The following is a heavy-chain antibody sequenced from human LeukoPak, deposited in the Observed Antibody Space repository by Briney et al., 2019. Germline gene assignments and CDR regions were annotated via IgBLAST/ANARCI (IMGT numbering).Heavy chain of an antibody. V-gene: IGHV3-74*01. CDR3: TRDTFGARDS. Sequence: PGGSLRLSCAASGYTFSSYGMHWVRQGPGKGLVWVSGINEDGSSTSYAESVRGRFTISRDNAKNTLYLQMNSLRAEDAAVCYCTRDTFGARDSWGQGTLVTVSS. J-gene: IGHJ4*02. CDR1: GYTFSSYG. D-gene: IGHD3-10*01. CDR2: INEDGSST.